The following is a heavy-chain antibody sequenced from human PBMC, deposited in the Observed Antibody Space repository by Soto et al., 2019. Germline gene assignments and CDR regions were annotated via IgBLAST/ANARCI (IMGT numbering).Heavy chain of an antibody. CDR1: GFTFSNSW. D-gene: IGHD5-12*01. Sequence: EVQLVESGGGLVQPGGSLRLSCAASGFTFSNSWILWVRQAPGKGLVWVSRINGDGSTITYADSVKGRFTISRYNATKTLSRQLTSLRVEDTAVYYWVHVGSSGARVYYFAFWGPGTLVTVSS. CDR3: VHVGSSGARVYYFAF. J-gene: IGHJ4*02. V-gene: IGHV3-74*01. CDR2: INGDGSTI.